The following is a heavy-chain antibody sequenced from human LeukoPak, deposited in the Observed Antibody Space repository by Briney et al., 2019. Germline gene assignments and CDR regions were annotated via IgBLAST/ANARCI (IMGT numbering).Heavy chain of an antibody. V-gene: IGHV3-30-3*01. CDR1: GFTFSSYA. CDR2: ISYGGSNK. J-gene: IGHJ1*01. CDR3: ARGDYGDYVVGAEYFQH. Sequence: GRSLRLSCAASGFTFSSYAMHWVRQAPGKGPEWVAVISYGGSNKYYADSVKGRFTISRDNSKNTLYLQMNSLRAEDTAVYYCARGDYGDYVVGAEYFQHWGQGTLVTVSS. D-gene: IGHD4-17*01.